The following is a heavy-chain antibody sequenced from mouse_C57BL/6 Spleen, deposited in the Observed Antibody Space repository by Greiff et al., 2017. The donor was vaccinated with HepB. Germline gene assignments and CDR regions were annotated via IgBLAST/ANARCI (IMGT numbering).Heavy chain of an antibody. D-gene: IGHD1-1*02. J-gene: IGHJ2*01. CDR1: GFTFSDYY. CDR3: ARVGGPLDY. V-gene: IGHV5-16*01. CDR2: INYDGSST. Sequence: EVQLQESEGGLVQPGSSMKLSCTASGFTFSDYYMAWVRQVPEKGLEWVANINYDGSSTYYLDSLKSRFIISRDNAKNILYLQMSSLKSEDTATYYCARVGGPLDYWGQGTTLTVSS.